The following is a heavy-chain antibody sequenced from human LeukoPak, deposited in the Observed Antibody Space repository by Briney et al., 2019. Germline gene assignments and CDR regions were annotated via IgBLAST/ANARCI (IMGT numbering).Heavy chain of an antibody. CDR1: GFAFDEHG. J-gene: IGHJ4*02. CDR3: ARAPITSPFYFDY. D-gene: IGHD2-2*01. Sequence: PGGSLRLSCTAFGFAFDEHGMSWVRQVPGKGLEWVAGINWSGGSTGYADPLRGRFTISRENAKNSLYLQMDSLRAEDTALYYCARAPITSPFYFDYWGQGTLVTVSS. CDR2: INWSGGST. V-gene: IGHV3-20*04.